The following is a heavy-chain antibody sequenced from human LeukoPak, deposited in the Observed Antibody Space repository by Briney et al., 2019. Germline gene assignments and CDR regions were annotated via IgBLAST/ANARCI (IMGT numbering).Heavy chain of an antibody. CDR2: INAGNGNT. CDR3: ARTDQITMVRGVLAFDI. V-gene: IGHV1-3*01. J-gene: IGHJ3*02. D-gene: IGHD3-10*01. Sequence: ASVKVSCKASGYTFTSYAMHWVRQAPGQRLEWMGWINAGNGNTKYSQKFQGRVTITRDTSASTAYMELSSLRSEDTAVYYCARTDQITMVRGVLAFDIWGQGTMVTVSS. CDR1: GYTFTSYA.